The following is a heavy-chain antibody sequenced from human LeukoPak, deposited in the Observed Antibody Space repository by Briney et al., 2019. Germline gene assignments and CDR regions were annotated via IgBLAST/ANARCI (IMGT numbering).Heavy chain of an antibody. CDR3: ALTSLTVGWFDP. CDR2: ISYSGST. CDR1: YGSVSSGDFY. D-gene: IGHD1-20*01. Sequence: SETLSLTCTVSYGSVSSGDFYWSWIRQSPGKGLEWIGYISYSGSTFYNPSLKSRLTMSLDTSKNQFSLKLGSVTAADSAVYYCALTSLTVGWFDPWGQGTLVTVSS. V-gene: IGHV4-30-4*01. J-gene: IGHJ5*02.